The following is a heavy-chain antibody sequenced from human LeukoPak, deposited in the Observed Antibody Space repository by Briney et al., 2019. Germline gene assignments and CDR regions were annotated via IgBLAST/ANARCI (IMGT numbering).Heavy chain of an antibody. J-gene: IGHJ6*04. V-gene: IGHV4-34*01. CDR1: GGSFSGYY. CDR2: ITHSGST. CDR3: ARDRYYYDSSGYYKLDV. Sequence: SETLSLTCAVYGGSFSGYYWSWIRQPPEKGLEWIGEITHSGSTNYNPSLKSRVTISLDTSKNQFSLKLSSVTAADTAVYYCARDRYYYDSSGYYKLDVWGKGTTVTISS. D-gene: IGHD3-22*01.